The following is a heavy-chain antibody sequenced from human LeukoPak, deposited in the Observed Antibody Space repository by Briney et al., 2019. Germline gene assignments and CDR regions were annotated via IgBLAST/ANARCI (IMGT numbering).Heavy chain of an antibody. Sequence: GGSLRLTCAGSGFTFSSYSMNWVSQAPGKGLEWVSSISSSSSYIYYADSVKGRFTISRDNAKNSLYLQMNSLRAEDTAVYYCARPQYYYGSGSYTPFDYWGQGTLVTVSS. CDR1: GFTFSSYS. V-gene: IGHV3-21*01. J-gene: IGHJ4*02. CDR2: ISSSSSYI. D-gene: IGHD3-10*01. CDR3: ARPQYYYGSGSYTPFDY.